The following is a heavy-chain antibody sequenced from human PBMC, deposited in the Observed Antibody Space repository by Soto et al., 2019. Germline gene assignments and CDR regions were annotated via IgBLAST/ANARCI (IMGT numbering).Heavy chain of an antibody. CDR3: SREHDTWSYFAY. J-gene: IGHJ4*02. CDR2: INHRGST. V-gene: IGHV4-34*01. CDR1: GGSFSGYY. Sequence: PLETLSLTCAVYGGSFSGYYWSWIRQPPGKGLEWIGEINHRGSTNYNPSLKSRVTISIDTSKNQFSLRLNSVTAADTALYFWSREHDTWSYFAYWAQGTLVTVSS. D-gene: IGHD1-1*01.